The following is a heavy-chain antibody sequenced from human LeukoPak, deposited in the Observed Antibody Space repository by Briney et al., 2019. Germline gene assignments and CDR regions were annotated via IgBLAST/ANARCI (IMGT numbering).Heavy chain of an antibody. CDR2: MKEDGSEK. D-gene: IGHD3-22*01. V-gene: IGHV3-7*01. Sequence: GGSLRLSCAASGFTFSTYWMSWVRQAPGKGREWVANMKEDGSEKYYGDSVKGRFTISRDNAKNSLSLEMNSLRVEDMSVYYCARDSSGYQWGQGTLVTVSS. CDR1: GFTFSTYW. CDR3: ARDSSGYQ. J-gene: IGHJ4*02.